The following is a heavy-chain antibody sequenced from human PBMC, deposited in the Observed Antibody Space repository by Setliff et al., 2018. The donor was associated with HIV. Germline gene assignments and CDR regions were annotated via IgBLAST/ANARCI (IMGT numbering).Heavy chain of an antibody. CDR1: GDSITNDDYY. CDR3: ALLEVPFIGGRIPSF. D-gene: IGHD3-16*01. CDR2: INHSGGT. V-gene: IGHV4-39*07. J-gene: IGHJ4*02. Sequence: PSETLSLTCTVSGDSITNDDYYWGWIRQPPGKGLEWIGEINHSGGTTYNPSLNGRVGISVDTSKNQFSLKLITLTVADTAVYYCALLEVPFIGGRIPSFWGQGTLVTVS.